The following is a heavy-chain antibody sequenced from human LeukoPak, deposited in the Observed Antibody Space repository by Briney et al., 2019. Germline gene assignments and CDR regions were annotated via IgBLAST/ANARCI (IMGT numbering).Heavy chain of an antibody. CDR3: ARGPLEYCSGGTCYSGRNWFDP. V-gene: IGHV1-2*02. D-gene: IGHD2-15*01. J-gene: IGHJ5*02. Sequence: ASVKVSCKASGYTFSGYYMHWVRQAPGQGLEWMGWINPNSGDTNYAQKFQGRVTMTRDTSISTVYMELRRLRYDDTAAYYCARGPLEYCSGGTCYSGRNWFDPWGQGTLVTVSS. CDR2: INPNSGDT. CDR1: GYTFSGYY.